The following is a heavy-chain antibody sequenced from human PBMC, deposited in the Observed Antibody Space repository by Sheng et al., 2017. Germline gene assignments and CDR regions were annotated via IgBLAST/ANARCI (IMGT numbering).Heavy chain of an antibody. CDR1: RFIFNDYA. Sequence: QVQLVESGGGVVQPGRSLRLSCTASRFIFNDYAMHWVRQALGKGLEWVAVTSYDGDNKYYADSVKGRFTISRDNSRNTLFLQMNSLRAEDTAVYYCARVLNGGPNYGRGMDVWGQGTTVTVSS. V-gene: IGHV3-30*04. CDR2: TSYDGDNK. D-gene: IGHD4-17*01. J-gene: IGHJ6*02. CDR3: ARVLNGGPNYGRGMDV.